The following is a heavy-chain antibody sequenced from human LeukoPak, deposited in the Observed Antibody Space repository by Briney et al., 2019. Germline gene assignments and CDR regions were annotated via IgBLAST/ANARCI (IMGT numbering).Heavy chain of an antibody. J-gene: IGHJ5*02. CDR1: GDSVSSNSAV. CDR3: ARVGPPYGSHSWFDP. CDR2: TYYRSKWYN. D-gene: IGHD1-26*01. V-gene: IGHV6-1*01. Sequence: KASQTLSLTCAISGDSVSSNSAVWNWIRQSPLRGLEWLGRTYYRSKWYNDYAVSVKSRITINPDTSKNRISLQLNSVTPEDTAVYYCARVGPPYGSHSWFDPWGQGTLVTVSS.